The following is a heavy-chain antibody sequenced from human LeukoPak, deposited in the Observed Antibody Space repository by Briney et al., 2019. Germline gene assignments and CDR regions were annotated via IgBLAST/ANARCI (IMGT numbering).Heavy chain of an antibody. V-gene: IGHV1-8*01. CDR3: ARGAYCSGGSCYNNWFDP. J-gene: IGHJ5*02. Sequence: ASVKVSCKASGYTFTSYDINWVRQATGQGLEWMGWMNPNSGNTGYAQKFRGRVTMTRNTPISTAYMELSSLRSEDTAVYYCARGAYCSGGSCYNNWFDPWGQGTLVTVSS. CDR1: GYTFTSYD. D-gene: IGHD2-15*01. CDR2: MNPNSGNT.